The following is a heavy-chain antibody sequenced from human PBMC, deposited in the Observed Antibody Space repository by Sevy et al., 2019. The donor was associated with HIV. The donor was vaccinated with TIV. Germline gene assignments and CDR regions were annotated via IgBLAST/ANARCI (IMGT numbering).Heavy chain of an antibody. J-gene: IGHJ4*02. V-gene: IGHV3-33*01. CDR1: GFTFSSYG. D-gene: IGHD2-2*01. CDR3: AREVLGVVVPAAIFDY. CDR2: IWYDGSNK. Sequence: GGSLRLSCAASGFTFSSYGMHWVRQAPGKGLEWVAVIWYDGSNKYYADSVKGRFTISRDNSKNTLYLQMNSLRAEDTVVSYCAREVLGVVVPAAIFDYWGQGTLVTVSS.